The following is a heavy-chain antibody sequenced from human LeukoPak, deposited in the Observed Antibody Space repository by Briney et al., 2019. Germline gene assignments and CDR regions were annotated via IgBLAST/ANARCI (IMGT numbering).Heavy chain of an antibody. J-gene: IGHJ4*02. CDR3: VRQGSDSSGYYTNFDY. CDR2: IYPGDSNP. D-gene: IGHD3-22*01. CDR1: GYNFPHYN. Sequence: GESLKISCKGSGYNFPHYNIAWVRQMPGKGLEWMGIIYPGDSNPRYSPSFHGQVTITADKSISTAYLQWSSLKASDTAMYYCVRQGSDSSGYYTNFDYWGQGTLVTVSS. V-gene: IGHV5-51*01.